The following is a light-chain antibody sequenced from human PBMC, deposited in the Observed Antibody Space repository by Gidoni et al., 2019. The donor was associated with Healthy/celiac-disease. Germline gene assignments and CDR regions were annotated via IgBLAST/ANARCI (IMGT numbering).Light chain of an antibody. V-gene: IGKV3-11*01. CDR2: DAS. CDR3: QQRSNWPCT. CDR1: QSVSSY. Sequence: EIVLTQSPATLSLSPGARAPLSCRASQSVSSYLAWYQQKPGQAPRLLIYDASNRATGIPARFMGSGSGTDFTLTISRLEPEDFAVYYCQQRSNWPCTFGQGTRLEIK. J-gene: IGKJ5*01.